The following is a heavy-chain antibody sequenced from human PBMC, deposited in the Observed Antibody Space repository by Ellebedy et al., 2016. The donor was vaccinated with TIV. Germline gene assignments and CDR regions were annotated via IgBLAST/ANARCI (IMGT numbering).Heavy chain of an antibody. D-gene: IGHD2-15*01. Sequence: MPSETLSLTCTVSGGSVSSDDYYWNWFRRPPGKGLEWIGYIFYTWSTYYNPSLKSLVTISADTSKNQFSLKLSSVTAADTAVYYCARTVVAANNWFDPWGQGTLVTVSS. V-gene: IGHV4-31*01. CDR3: ARTVVAANNWFDP. CDR2: IFYTWST. CDR1: GGSVSSDDYY. J-gene: IGHJ5*02.